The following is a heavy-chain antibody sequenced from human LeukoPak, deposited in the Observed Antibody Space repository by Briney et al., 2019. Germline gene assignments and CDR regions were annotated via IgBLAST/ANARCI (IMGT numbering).Heavy chain of an antibody. D-gene: IGHD3-3*01. V-gene: IGHV1-46*01. CDR2: INPSGGST. J-gene: IGHJ5*02. CDR1: GYTFTSYY. CDR3: ARSITNYDFWSGYPNWFDP. Sequence: ASVKVSCKASGYTFTSYYMHWVRQAPGQGLEWMGIINPSGGSTSYAQKFQGRVTMTRDTSTSTVYMELSSLRSEDTAVYYCARSITNYDFWSGYPNWFDPWGQGTLVTVSS.